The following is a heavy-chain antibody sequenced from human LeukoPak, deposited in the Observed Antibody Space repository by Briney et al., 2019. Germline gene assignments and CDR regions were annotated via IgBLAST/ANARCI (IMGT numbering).Heavy chain of an antibody. CDR3: ARDSPVILAGGFDP. CDR1: GFTFSSYW. CDR2: IKQDGSEE. D-gene: IGHD2/OR15-2a*01. Sequence: AGGSLRLSCAASGFTFSSYWMSWVRQAPGKGLEWVANIKQDGSEEYYVDSVKGRFTISRDNAKNSLYLQMNSLRAEDTAVYYCARDSPVILAGGFDPWGQGTLVTVSS. J-gene: IGHJ5*02. V-gene: IGHV3-7*01.